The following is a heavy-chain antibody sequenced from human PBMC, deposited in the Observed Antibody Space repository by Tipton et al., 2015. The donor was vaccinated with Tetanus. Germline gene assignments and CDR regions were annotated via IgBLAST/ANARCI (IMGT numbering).Heavy chain of an antibody. CDR2: IDPSDSYT. J-gene: IGHJ3*02. CDR3: ARAGGLCDSSGLDAFDI. Sequence: VQLVQSGAEVKKPGESLRISCKGSGYSFTSYWISWVRQMPGKGLEWMGRIDPSDSYTNYSPSFQGHVTISADKSISTAYLQWSSLKASDTAMYYCARAGGLCDSSGLDAFDIWGQGTMVTVSS. CDR1: GYSFTSYW. D-gene: IGHD3-22*01. V-gene: IGHV5-10-1*01.